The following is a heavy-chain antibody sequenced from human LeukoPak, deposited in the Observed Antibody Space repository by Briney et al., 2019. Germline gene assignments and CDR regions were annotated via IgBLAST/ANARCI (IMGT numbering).Heavy chain of an antibody. Sequence: GASVKVSCKASGYTFTSYGISWVRQAPGQGLEWMGWISAYNGNTNYAQKLQGRVTMTRDTSTSTVYMELSSLRSEDTAVYYCARVPIRGYSYGTLGYWGQGTLVTVSS. J-gene: IGHJ4*02. CDR2: ISAYNGNT. CDR3: ARVPIRGYSYGTLGY. D-gene: IGHD5-18*01. CDR1: GYTFTSYG. V-gene: IGHV1-18*01.